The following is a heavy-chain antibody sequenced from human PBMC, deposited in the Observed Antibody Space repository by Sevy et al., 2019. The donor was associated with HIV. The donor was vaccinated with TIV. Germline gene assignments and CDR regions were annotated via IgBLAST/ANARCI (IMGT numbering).Heavy chain of an antibody. Sequence: SQTLSLTCAISGDSVSSSSVAWNWIRQSPSRGLEWLGRTYYRSKWYNDYALSVKNRIIISPDTSKNQLSLQLNSVTPEDTAVYYCARVITIFGLTIMLDPWGLGTLVTVSS. CDR2: TYYRSKWYN. J-gene: IGHJ5*02. CDR1: GDSVSSSSVA. D-gene: IGHD3-3*01. V-gene: IGHV6-1*01. CDR3: ARVITIFGLTIMLDP.